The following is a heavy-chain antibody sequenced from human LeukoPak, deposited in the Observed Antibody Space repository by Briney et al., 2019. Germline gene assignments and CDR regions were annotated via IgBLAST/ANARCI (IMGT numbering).Heavy chain of an antibody. J-gene: IGHJ4*02. Sequence: PVKVSCKASGGTFSSYAINWVRQAPGQGLEWMGRIIPLLGIAKYAQKLQGRVTITADKSTSTAYMELSSLRFEDTAVYYCASGDSSSSFLPDNWGQGTLVTVSS. CDR1: GGTFSSYA. V-gene: IGHV1-69*04. CDR3: ASGDSSSSFLPDN. CDR2: IIPLLGIA. D-gene: IGHD6-6*01.